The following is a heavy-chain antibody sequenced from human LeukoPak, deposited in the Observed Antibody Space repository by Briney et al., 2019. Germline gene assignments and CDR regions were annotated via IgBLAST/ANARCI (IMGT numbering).Heavy chain of an antibody. V-gene: IGHV4-59*01. CDR3: ARSHRDFWSGYYLDY. CDR1: GGSISSYY. D-gene: IGHD3-3*01. Sequence: PSETLSLTCTVSGGSISSYYWSWIRQPPGKGLEWIGYICYSGSTNYNPSLKSRVTISVDTSKNQFSLKLSSVTAADTAVYYCARSHRDFWSGYYLDYWGQGTLVTVSS. CDR2: ICYSGST. J-gene: IGHJ4*02.